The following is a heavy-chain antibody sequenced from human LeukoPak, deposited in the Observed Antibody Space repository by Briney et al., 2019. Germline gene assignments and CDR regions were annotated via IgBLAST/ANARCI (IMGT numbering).Heavy chain of an antibody. V-gene: IGHV4-59*01. CDR1: GGSISSYY. D-gene: IGHD1-26*01. CDR2: MYYSGST. J-gene: IGHJ4*02. CDR3: ARSRIVGDGYSYGY. Sequence: SETLSLTCTVSGGSISSYYWSWIRQPPGKGLDWIGSMYYSGSTNYNPSHKSRVTISVDTSKNQFSLRLNSVTTADTAVYYCARSRIVGDGYSYGYWGQGTLVTVSS.